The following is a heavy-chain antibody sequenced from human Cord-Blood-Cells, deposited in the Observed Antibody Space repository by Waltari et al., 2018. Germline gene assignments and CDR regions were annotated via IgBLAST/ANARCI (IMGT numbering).Heavy chain of an antibody. D-gene: IGHD6-13*01. J-gene: IGHJ5*02. Sequence: QVQLVQSGAEVKKPGASVKVSCKASGYTFTGYYMRWVGQAPGQGLEWMGWINPNSGGTNYAQKFQGRVTMTRDTSISTAYMELSRLRSDDTAVYYCARGGETAAGKNWFDPWGQGTLVTVSS. CDR3: ARGGETAAGKNWFDP. CDR1: GYTFTGYY. CDR2: INPNSGGT. V-gene: IGHV1-2*02.